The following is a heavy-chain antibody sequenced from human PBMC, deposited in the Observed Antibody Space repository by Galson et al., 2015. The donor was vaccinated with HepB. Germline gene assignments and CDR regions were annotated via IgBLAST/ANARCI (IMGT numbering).Heavy chain of an antibody. V-gene: IGHV1-69*13. D-gene: IGHD3-10*01. J-gene: IGHJ4*02. CDR3: LRGGSLYFDY. CDR1: GGTFSSYA. Sequence: SVKVSCKASGGTFSSYAISWVRQVPGQGLEWMGGIIPIFGTVNYAQKFQGRVTITADESTSTAYMELSSLRSEDTAVYYCLRGGSLYFDYWGQGTLVTVSS. CDR2: IIPIFGTV.